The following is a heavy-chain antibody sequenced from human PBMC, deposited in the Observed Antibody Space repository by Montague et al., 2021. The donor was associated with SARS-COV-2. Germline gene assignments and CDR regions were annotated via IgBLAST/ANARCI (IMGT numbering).Heavy chain of an antibody. J-gene: IGHJ3*02. Sequence: SLRLSCPASGFTFSSYEMNWVRQAPGKGLEWVSYISSSGSTIYYADSVKGRFTISRDNAKNSLYLQMNSLRAEDTAVYYCASNLFITIFGVVISSDAFDIWGQGTMVTVSS. CDR2: ISSSGSTI. CDR3: ASNLFITIFGVVISSDAFDI. CDR1: GFTFSSYE. V-gene: IGHV3-48*03. D-gene: IGHD3-3*01.